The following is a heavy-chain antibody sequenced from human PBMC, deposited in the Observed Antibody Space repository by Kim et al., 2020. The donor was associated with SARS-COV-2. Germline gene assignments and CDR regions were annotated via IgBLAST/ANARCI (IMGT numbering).Heavy chain of an antibody. V-gene: IGHV1-2*02. D-gene: IGHD3-3*01. CDR1: GYSFSGYY. CDR2: ITPNTGDT. CDR3: ARDLFWTGYYYFDY. Sequence: ASVKVSCKSSGYSFSGYYMHWVRQAPGQGLEWMGWITPNTGDTKYAQKFQGRVTMTRDTSISTAYMELSSLTSDDTAVYFCARDLFWTGYYYFDYWGQGTLVTVSS. J-gene: IGHJ4*02.